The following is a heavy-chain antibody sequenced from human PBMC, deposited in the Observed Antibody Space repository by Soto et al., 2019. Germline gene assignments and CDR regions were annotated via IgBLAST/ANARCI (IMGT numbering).Heavy chain of an antibody. D-gene: IGHD2-15*01. CDR3: AKVSRGDIVVVVAATRVGAFDI. CDR2: ISGSGGST. Sequence: EVQLLESGGGLVQPGGSLRLSCAASGFTFSSYAMSWVRQAPGKGLEWVSAISGSGGSTYYADSVKGRFTISRDNSKNTLYLQMNSLRAEDTVVYYCAKVSRGDIVVVVAATRVGAFDIWGQGTMVTVSS. V-gene: IGHV3-23*01. J-gene: IGHJ3*02. CDR1: GFTFSSYA.